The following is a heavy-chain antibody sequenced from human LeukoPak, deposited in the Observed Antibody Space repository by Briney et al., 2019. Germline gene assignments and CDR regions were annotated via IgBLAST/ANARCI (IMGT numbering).Heavy chain of an antibody. CDR1: GFSFSGYW. J-gene: IGHJ4*02. V-gene: IGHV3-7*03. CDR2: IKEDGSEK. Sequence: GGSLRLSCAASGFSFSGYWMTWVRQAPGKGLEWVANIKEDGSEKYYADFVKGRFTISRDNAKNSVDLQMNSLRAEDTAVYYCARRGSTDYWGQGTLVTVSS. CDR3: ARRGSTDY. D-gene: IGHD2/OR15-2a*01.